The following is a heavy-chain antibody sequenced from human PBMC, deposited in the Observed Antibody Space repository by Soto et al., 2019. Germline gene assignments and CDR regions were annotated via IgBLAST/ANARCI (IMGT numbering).Heavy chain of an antibody. CDR2: IFSNDEK. V-gene: IGHV2-26*04. CDR3: ASTYTTSWYWFDP. D-gene: IGHD6-13*01. CDR1: GFSLSNAGLG. Sequence: QVTVKESGPVLVKPTETLTLTCTVSGFSLSNAGLGVSWIRQPPGKALEWLAHIFSNDEKSYSTSLKSRLTISNATSKSQVVLTITIMDPVDTATYYCASTYTTSWYWFDPWGQGTLVTVSS. J-gene: IGHJ5*02.